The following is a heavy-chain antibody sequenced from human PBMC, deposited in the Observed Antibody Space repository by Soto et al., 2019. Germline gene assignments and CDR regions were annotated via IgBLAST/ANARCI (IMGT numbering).Heavy chain of an antibody. D-gene: IGHD2-2*02. CDR2: IRSRANNFAT. CDR3: ARGQGAAIGDYYYHGMDV. V-gene: IGHV3-73*01. J-gene: IGHJ6*02. Sequence: EVQLVESGGDVVQPGGSPRLSCAASAFTLSAYDMHWVRQPNGKGLEWVGRIRSRANNFATSSAASVKGRFTFSRDDSKNTAYLQMNTLKPEDTAVYYCARGQGAAIGDYYYHGMDVWGQGTTVTVSS. CDR1: AFTLSAYD.